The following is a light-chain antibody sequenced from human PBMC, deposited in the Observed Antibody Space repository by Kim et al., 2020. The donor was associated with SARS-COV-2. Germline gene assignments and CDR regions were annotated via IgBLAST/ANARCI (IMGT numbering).Light chain of an antibody. CDR1: TSDVGGYDY. Sequence: QSALTQPASVSGSPGQSITISCTGTTSDVGGYDYVSWYQQHPGKAPKLMIYGVNNRPSGVSNRFSGSKSANTASLAISGVQAEDEADYYCSSYTSSRTWVFGGGTKLTVL. J-gene: IGLJ3*02. CDR3: SSYTSSRTWV. V-gene: IGLV2-14*03. CDR2: GVN.